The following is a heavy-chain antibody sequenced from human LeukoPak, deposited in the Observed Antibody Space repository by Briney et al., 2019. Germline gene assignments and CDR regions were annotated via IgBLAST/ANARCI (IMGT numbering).Heavy chain of an antibody. CDR1: GGSMSSYY. CDR3: ARGVGRYFDWLLSFDP. CDR2: IYHSGST. J-gene: IGHJ5*02. V-gene: IGHV4-59*08. D-gene: IGHD3-9*01. Sequence: PSETLSLTCSVSGGSMSSYYWSWIRQSPGKGLEWIGYIYHSGSTDYNSSLKSRVTISEDTSKKQFSLKVSSVTAADTAVYYCARGVGRYFDWLLSFDPWGQGTLVTVSS.